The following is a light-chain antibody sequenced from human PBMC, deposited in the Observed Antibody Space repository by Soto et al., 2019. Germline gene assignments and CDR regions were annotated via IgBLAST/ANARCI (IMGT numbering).Light chain of an antibody. CDR3: SSFTGSFTHV. J-gene: IGLJ1*01. CDR1: SGDIGGYNY. V-gene: IGLV2-14*03. Sequence: QSVLTQPASVSGSPGQSITIYCAGTSGDIGGYNYVSWYQQHPGNAPKLIIFDVADRPSGVSDRFSGSKSGNTASLTISGLRPGDEADYYCSSFTGSFTHVFGTGTKVTVL. CDR2: DVA.